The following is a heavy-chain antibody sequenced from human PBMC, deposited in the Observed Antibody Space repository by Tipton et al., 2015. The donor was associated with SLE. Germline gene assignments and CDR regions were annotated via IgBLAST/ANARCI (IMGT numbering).Heavy chain of an antibody. J-gene: IGHJ6*03. CDR1: GGSISSSSYY. CDR2: VYYSGST. CDR3: AREVAEKVRTSYYYYMDV. V-gene: IGHV4-39*02. Sequence: GLVKPLETLSLTCTVYGGSISSSSYYWGWIRQPPGKEPEWIGSVYYSGSTYYTPSLKSRVTTSVDTSKNQFSLSLYSVTGEDTAVYYCAREVAEKVRTSYYYYMDVWGKGTTVTISS. D-gene: IGHD3-10*01.